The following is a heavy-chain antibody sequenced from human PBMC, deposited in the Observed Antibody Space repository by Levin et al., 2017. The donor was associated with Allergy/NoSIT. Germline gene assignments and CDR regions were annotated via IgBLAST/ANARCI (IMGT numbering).Heavy chain of an antibody. D-gene: IGHD3-22*01. CDR1: GFTFSTYG. CDR3: ARVPGDYYDSSWDFDL. V-gene: IGHV3-33*01. J-gene: IGHJ2*01. Sequence: SCAASGFTFSTYGMHWVRQAPGKGLEWVAVIWYDGSNKYYGDSVKGRFTISRDNSKNTLYLQMNSLRAEDTAVYYCARVPGDYYDSSWDFDLWGRGTLVTVSS. CDR2: IWYDGSNK.